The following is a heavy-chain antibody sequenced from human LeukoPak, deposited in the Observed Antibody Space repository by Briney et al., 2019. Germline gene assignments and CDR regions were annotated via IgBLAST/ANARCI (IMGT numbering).Heavy chain of an antibody. V-gene: IGHV1-46*01. CDR1: GYTFTSYY. J-gene: IGHJ4*02. D-gene: IGHD3-16*01. CDR3: ARDGGGVSAPGGY. CDR2: INPGGRST. Sequence: GASVKVSCKASGYTFTSYYMHWVRQAPGQGLEWMGIINPGGRSTTYAQKFQGRVTLTRDTSTSTVYMELSSLRSGDTAVYYCARDGGGVSAPGGYWGQGTLVTVSS.